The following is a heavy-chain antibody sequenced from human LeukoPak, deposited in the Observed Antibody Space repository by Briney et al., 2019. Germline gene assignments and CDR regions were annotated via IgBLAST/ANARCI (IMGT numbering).Heavy chain of an antibody. Sequence: ASVKVSCKASGYTFSSYGVSWVRQAPGQGLEWMGWVSAYNGNTNYAQKLQGRVTLTTDTSTSTASMELRSLKSDDTAMYYCARLIVGALSLDNWGQGTLVTVSS. CDR1: GYTFSSYG. J-gene: IGHJ4*02. D-gene: IGHD1-26*01. V-gene: IGHV1-18*01. CDR3: ARLIVGALSLDN. CDR2: VSAYNGNT.